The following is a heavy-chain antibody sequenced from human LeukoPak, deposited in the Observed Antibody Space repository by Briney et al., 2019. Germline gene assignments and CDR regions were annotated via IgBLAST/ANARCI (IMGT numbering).Heavy chain of an antibody. V-gene: IGHV4-61*02. J-gene: IGHJ4*02. CDR3: ARGSLGREVSAFFKN. CDR2: IYTTGST. CDR1: GDSISSGSYY. Sequence: PSETLSLTCSVSGDSISSGSYYWSWIRQPAGTGLEWIGRIYTTGSTNYNPSLKSRVTISVDTSENQFSLRLSSVTAADTAVYYCARGSLGREVSAFFKNWGQGSLVTVSS. D-gene: IGHD5/OR15-5a*01.